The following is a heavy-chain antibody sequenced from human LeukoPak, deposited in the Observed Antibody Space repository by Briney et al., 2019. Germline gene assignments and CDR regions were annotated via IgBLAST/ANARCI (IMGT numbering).Heavy chain of an antibody. CDR2: INHSGST. V-gene: IGHV4-34*01. D-gene: IGHD2-2*01. Sequence: PSETLSLTCAVYGGSFSGYYWSWIRQPPGKGLEWIGEINHSGSTNYNPSLKSRVTISVDTSKNQFSLKLSSVTAADTAVYYCARVVVPAASPNYGMDVWGQGTTVTVSS. CDR3: ARVVVPAASPNYGMDV. J-gene: IGHJ6*02. CDR1: GGSFSGYY.